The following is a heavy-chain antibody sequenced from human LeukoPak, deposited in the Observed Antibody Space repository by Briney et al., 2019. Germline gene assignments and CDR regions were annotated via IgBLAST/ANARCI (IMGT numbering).Heavy chain of an antibody. J-gene: IGHJ4*02. D-gene: IGHD3-22*01. Sequence: KVSCKASGYTFTSYWIGWVRQMPGKGLEWMGIIYPGDSDTRYSPSFQGQVTISADKSISTAYLQWSSLKASDTAIYYCARVSSGAIAYWGQGTLVTVSS. V-gene: IGHV5-51*01. CDR3: ARVSSGAIAY. CDR1: GYTFTSYW. CDR2: IYPGDSDT.